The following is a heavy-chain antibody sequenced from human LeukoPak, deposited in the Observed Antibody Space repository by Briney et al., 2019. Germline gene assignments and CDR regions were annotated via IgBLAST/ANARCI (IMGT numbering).Heavy chain of an antibody. CDR3: AKHSHDGSAPYYEVQLDY. Sequence: GGSLRLSCAASGFTFTSFAMSWVRQAPGKGLEWVSTISRSGVATYYANSVKGRFTISRDNSKNTVYRQMNSLRAEDTAIHYCAKHSHDGSAPYYEVQLDYWGQGTLVTVSS. CDR2: ISRSGVAT. J-gene: IGHJ4*02. CDR1: GFTFTSFA. V-gene: IGHV3-23*01. D-gene: IGHD3-22*01.